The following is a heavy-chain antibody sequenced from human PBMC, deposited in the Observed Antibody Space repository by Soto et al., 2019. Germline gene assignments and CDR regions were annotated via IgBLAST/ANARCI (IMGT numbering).Heavy chain of an antibody. D-gene: IGHD2-15*01. Sequence: ASVKLSCKASGYTFTSYDINWVRQATGQGLEWMGWMNPNSGNTGYAQKFQGRVTMTRNTSISTAYMELSSLRSEDTAVYYCARGRIRISLDAFDIWGRGRMVAVSS. J-gene: IGHJ3*02. V-gene: IGHV1-8*01. CDR2: MNPNSGNT. CDR1: GYTFTSYD. CDR3: ARGRIRISLDAFDI.